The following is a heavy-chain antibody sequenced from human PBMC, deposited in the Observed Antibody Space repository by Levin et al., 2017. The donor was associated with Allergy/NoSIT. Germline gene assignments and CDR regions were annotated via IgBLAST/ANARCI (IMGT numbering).Heavy chain of an antibody. D-gene: IGHD3-16*02. CDR3: ASRTYRD. J-gene: IGHJ4*02. V-gene: IGHV4-39*01. Sequence: ESLKISCTVSGGSISGSPYYWGWIRQPPGMGLEWIGSIHYSGGTYYNPSLKSRITVSVDTSKNQFSLSVRSVTAADTAVYYCASRTYRDWGQGTLVTVSS. CDR2: IHYSGGT. CDR1: GGSISGSPYY.